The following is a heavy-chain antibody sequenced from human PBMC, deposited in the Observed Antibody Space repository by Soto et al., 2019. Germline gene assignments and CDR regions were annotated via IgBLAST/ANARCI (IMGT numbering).Heavy chain of an antibody. CDR3: ARAYGDYVFDY. CDR1: GGSFSGYS. Sequence: SETLSLTCAGYGGSFSGYSWSWIRQPPGKGLEWIGYIYHSGSTYYNPSLKSRVTISVDTSKNQFSLKLSSVTAADTAVYYCARAYGDYVFDYWGQGTLVTVSS. V-gene: IGHV4-59*01. J-gene: IGHJ4*02. D-gene: IGHD4-17*01. CDR2: IYHSGST.